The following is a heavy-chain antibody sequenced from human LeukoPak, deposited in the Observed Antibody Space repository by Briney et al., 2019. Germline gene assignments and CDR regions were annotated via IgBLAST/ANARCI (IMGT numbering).Heavy chain of an antibody. D-gene: IGHD3-3*01. V-gene: IGHV4-39*01. CDR2: IYYSGST. Sequence: SETLSLTCTVSGGSISSSSYYWGWIRQPPGKGLGWIGSIYYSGSTYYNQSLKNRVTISVDTSKNQFSLKLSSVTAADTAVYYCASHLYPHYDFWSGIDPWGQGTLVTVSS. CDR3: ASHLYPHYDFWSGIDP. CDR1: GGSISSSSYY. J-gene: IGHJ5*02.